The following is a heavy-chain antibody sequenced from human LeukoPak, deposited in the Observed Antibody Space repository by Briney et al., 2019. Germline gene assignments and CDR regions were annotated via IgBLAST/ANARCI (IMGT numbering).Heavy chain of an antibody. CDR3: ARDMSGTYSFDY. Sequence: GGSLRLSCSASGFTLFWHVMHWVRQAPGKPLEYVSFIHHNGDITSYADSVRGRFTVSRDNSKNTLFLDLTILRTDDTAVYYCARDMSGTYSFDYWGQGTLVTVSS. D-gene: IGHD1-26*01. J-gene: IGHJ4*02. CDR1: GFTLFWHV. CDR2: IHHNGDIT. V-gene: IGHV3-64D*06.